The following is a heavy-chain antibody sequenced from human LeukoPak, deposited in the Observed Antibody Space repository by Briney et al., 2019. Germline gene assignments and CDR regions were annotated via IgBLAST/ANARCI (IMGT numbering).Heavy chain of an antibody. CDR1: GFTFSSYG. D-gene: IGHD2-8*01. Sequence: GGSLRLSCAASGFTFSSYGMSWVRQAPGKGLEWVSAISSSSSYIFYADSVKGRFTISRDNAKNSLYLQMNSLRPEDTALYYCSTDPRLLIYWGHGTLVTVSS. J-gene: IGHJ4*01. CDR2: ISSSSSYI. CDR3: STDPRLLIY. V-gene: IGHV3-21*04.